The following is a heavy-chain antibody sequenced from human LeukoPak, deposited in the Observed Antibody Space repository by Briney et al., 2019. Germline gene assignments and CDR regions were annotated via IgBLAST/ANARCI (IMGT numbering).Heavy chain of an antibody. CDR1: GGTFSSYA. CDR3: ASEAGLYSSSWYEPHDYFDY. J-gene: IGHJ4*02. CDR2: IIPIFGTA. D-gene: IGHD6-13*01. V-gene: IGHV1-69*01. Sequence: GSSVKVSCKASGGTFSSYAISWVRQAPGQGLEWMGGIIPIFGTANYAQKFQGRVTITADESTSTAYMELSSLRSEDTAVYYCASEAGLYSSSWYEPHDYFDYWGQGTLVTVSS.